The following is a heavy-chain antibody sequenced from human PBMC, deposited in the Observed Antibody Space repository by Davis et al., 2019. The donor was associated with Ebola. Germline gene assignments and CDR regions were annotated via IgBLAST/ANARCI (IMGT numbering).Heavy chain of an antibody. CDR3: ARGKKRYNWNYRISYYYGMDV. CDR2: IYYSGST. J-gene: IGHJ6*04. D-gene: IGHD1-7*01. CDR1: GGSISSSSYY. V-gene: IGHV4-39*01. Sequence: PSETLSLTCTVSGGSISSSSYYWGWIRQPPGKGLEWIGSIYYSGSTYYNPSLKSRVTISVDTSKNQFSLKLSSVTAADTAVYYCARGKKRYNWNYRISYYYGMDVWGKGTTVTVSS.